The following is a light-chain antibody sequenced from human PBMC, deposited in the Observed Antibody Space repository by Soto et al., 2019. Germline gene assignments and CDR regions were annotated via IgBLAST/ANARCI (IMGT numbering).Light chain of an antibody. V-gene: IGKV3-20*01. CDR3: QQCGSSPS. Sequence: EIVLTQSPGTLSLSPGVRATLSCRASQSVSSSYLAWYQQKPGQAPRLLIYDTSSRATGIPDRFSGSGSGTDFTLAISRLEPEDFAVYYCQQCGSSPSFGQGTKVELK. J-gene: IGKJ1*01. CDR2: DTS. CDR1: QSVSSSY.